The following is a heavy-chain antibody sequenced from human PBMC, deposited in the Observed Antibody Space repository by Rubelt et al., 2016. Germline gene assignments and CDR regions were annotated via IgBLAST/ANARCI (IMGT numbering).Heavy chain of an antibody. Sequence: QVQPVQSGAEVKKPGASVKVSCKVSVSGYTLTELSIHWVRQVPGRGLEWMGGFDPEEPEKIYSQKFQGRLTMTEDTSADTAYLELSSLTSEDTAIYYCVTDDRSILAVAGFHYWGQGTLVTVSS. CDR2: FDPEEPEK. D-gene: IGHD6-19*01. CDR3: VTDDRSILAVAGFHY. CDR1: VSGYTLTELS. J-gene: IGHJ4*02. V-gene: IGHV1-24*01.